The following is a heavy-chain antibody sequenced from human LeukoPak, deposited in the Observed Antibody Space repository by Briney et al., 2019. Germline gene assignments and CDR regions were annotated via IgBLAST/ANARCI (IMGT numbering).Heavy chain of an antibody. CDR2: INPNSGGT. D-gene: IGHD2-21*01. Sequence: ASVKVSCKASGYTFTGYYMHWVRQAPGQGLEWMGWINPNSGGTNYAQKFQGRVTMTRDTSISTAYMELSRLRSDDTAVYYCASSLSGKVVIANYYYYYYMDVWGKGTTVTVSS. CDR1: GYTFTGYY. CDR3: ASSLSGKVVIANYYYYYYMDV. V-gene: IGHV1-2*02. J-gene: IGHJ6*03.